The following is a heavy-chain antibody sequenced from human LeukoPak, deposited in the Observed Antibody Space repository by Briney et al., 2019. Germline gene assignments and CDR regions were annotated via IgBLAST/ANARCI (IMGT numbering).Heavy chain of an antibody. D-gene: IGHD4-17*01. Sequence: ASVKVSCKASGYTFTSYDINWVRQATGQGLEWMGWMNPNSGNTGYAQKFQGRVTITRNTSISTAYMELSSLKFEDTAVYYCARSYGEVGANWFGPWGRGTLVTVSS. J-gene: IGHJ5*02. CDR2: MNPNSGNT. V-gene: IGHV1-8*03. CDR3: ARSYGEVGANWFGP. CDR1: GYTFTSYD.